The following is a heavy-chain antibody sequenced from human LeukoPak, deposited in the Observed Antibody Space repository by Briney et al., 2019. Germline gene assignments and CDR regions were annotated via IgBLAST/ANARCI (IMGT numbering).Heavy chain of an antibody. V-gene: IGHV3-30*18. CDR2: TSYGGSTK. CDR1: GFTFSSHG. J-gene: IGHJ4*02. CDR3: AKDATLFGDQYFDY. D-gene: IGHD3-10*01. Sequence: PGRSLRLSCAASGFTFSSHGMHWVRQAPGKGLEWVAVTSYGGSTKYYADSAKGRFNISRDNSKNTLYLQMNSLRVDDTAVYYCAKDATLFGDQYFDYWGQGTLVIVSS.